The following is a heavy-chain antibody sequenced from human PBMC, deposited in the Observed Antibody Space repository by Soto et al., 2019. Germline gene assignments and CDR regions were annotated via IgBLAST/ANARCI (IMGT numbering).Heavy chain of an antibody. CDR1: GAAVSNGDYR. CDR3: ARVREYSGYHMANWFDP. CDR2: IYNDGST. V-gene: IGHV4-30-4*08. Sequence: PSETLSLTCTVSGAAVSNGDYRWNWIRPPPGKGLEWIGDIYNDGSTHYNPSRKSRVTISVDTSKNQFSLRLSSVTAADTAVYYCARVREYSGYHMANWFDPWGQGTLVTVSS. J-gene: IGHJ5*02. D-gene: IGHD5-12*01.